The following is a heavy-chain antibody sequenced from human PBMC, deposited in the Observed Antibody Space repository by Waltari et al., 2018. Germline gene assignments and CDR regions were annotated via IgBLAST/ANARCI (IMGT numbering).Heavy chain of an antibody. J-gene: IGHJ1*01. CDR3: AREGGYSSGWVSAEYFQH. D-gene: IGHD6-19*01. Sequence: EVQLVESGGGLIQPGGSLRLSCAASGFTVSSNYMSWVRQAPGKGLEWVSVNYSGGSTYYADSVKGRFTISRDNSKNTLYLQMNSLRAEDTAVYYCAREGGYSSGWVSAEYFQHWGQGTLVTVSS. CDR2: NYSGGST. V-gene: IGHV3-53*01. CDR1: GFTVSSNY.